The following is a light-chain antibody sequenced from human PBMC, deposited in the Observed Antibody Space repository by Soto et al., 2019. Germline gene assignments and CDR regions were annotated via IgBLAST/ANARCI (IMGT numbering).Light chain of an antibody. CDR2: GAS. CDR1: QSVSTR. V-gene: IGKV3-15*01. J-gene: IGKJ5*01. Sequence: EIVLTQSPGTLSLSPGERATLSCRASQSVSTRLAWYQHKPGQAPRLLISGASTGATGIPPRFSGSGSGTEFTLTISSLQSEDFAVYYCQQYNNWPPLITFGQGTRLEIK. CDR3: QQYNNWPPLIT.